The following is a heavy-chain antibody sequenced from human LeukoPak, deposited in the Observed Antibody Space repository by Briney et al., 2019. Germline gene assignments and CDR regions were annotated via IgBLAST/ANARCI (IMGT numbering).Heavy chain of an antibody. CDR2: IYSGGTT. J-gene: IGHJ5*02. V-gene: IGHV3-66*01. D-gene: IGHD1-26*01. CDR3: AKDYEPLVGVHRWGDWFDP. Sequence: GGSLRLSCAASGFTVSSNYMTWVRQAPGKGLEWVSVIYSGGTTYYADSVKGRFTISRDNSKNTLYLQMNSLRAEDTAVYYCAKDYEPLVGVHRWGDWFDPWGQGTLVTVSS. CDR1: GFTVSSNY.